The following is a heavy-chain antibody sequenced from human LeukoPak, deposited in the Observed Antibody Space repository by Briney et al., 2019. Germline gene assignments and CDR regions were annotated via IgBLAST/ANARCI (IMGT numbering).Heavy chain of an antibody. D-gene: IGHD3-10*01. J-gene: IGHJ4*02. CDR3: ASARYGSGSYEDY. Sequence: SGTLSLTCAASGGSISSSNWWSWVRQPPGKGLEWIGEIYHSGSTNYNPSLKSRVTISVDKSKNLFSLKLSSVTAADTAVYYCASARYGSGSYEDYWGQGTLVAVSS. CDR2: IYHSGST. CDR1: GGSISSSNW. V-gene: IGHV4-4*02.